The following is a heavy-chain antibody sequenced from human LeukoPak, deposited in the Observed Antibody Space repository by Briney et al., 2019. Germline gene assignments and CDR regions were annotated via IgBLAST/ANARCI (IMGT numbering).Heavy chain of an antibody. CDR2: ISAYNGNT. D-gene: IGHD3-3*01. V-gene: IGHV1-18*01. CDR1: GYTFTSYG. J-gene: IGHJ2*01. Sequence: GASVKVSCKASGYTFTSYGISWVRQAPGQGLEWMGWISAYNGNTNYAQKFQGRVTMTRDTSTSTVYMELSSLRSEDTAVYYCARDFGVGYWYFDLWGRGTLVTVSS. CDR3: ARDFGVGYWYFDL.